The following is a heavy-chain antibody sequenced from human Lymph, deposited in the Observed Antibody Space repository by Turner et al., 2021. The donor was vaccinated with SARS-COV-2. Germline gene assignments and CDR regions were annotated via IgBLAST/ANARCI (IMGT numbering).Heavy chain of an antibody. CDR2: IYVSVIT. J-gene: IGHJ3*02. CDR3: ARHPRVYSGSCSCAFDI. CDR1: GGSISSSTYY. V-gene: IGHV4-39*01. Sequence: QLQLQESGPGLVKLSETLSLTCTVAGGSISSSTYYWGWIRQPPGKGREWSGHIYVSVITYYNPSFNSRVTISVYTSKNQFSLQLSSVTAADTAVYYCARHPRVYSGSCSCAFDIWGQGTMVTVSS. D-gene: IGHD1-26*01.